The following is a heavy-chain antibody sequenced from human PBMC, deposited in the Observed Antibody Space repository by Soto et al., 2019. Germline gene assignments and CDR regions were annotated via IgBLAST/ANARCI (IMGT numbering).Heavy chain of an antibody. CDR3: AKGRGGSGSLTPRVDF. CDR1: GFTFNNYA. J-gene: IGHJ4*02. D-gene: IGHD3-10*01. Sequence: EVQLLESGGGLVQPGGSLSLSCAASGFTFNNYAMTWVSQAPGKGLDWVLAISGGGDTTSYADSVKGRFPVSRDGSQNTLYLQMSSLRAEDTALYYCAKGRGGSGSLTPRVDFWGQGTLVTVAS. V-gene: IGHV3-23*01. CDR2: ISGGGDTT.